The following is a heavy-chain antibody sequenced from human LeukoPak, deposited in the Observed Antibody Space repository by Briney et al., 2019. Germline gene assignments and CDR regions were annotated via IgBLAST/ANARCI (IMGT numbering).Heavy chain of an antibody. CDR2: FDPEDGET. CDR1: GYTLTELS. D-gene: IGHD1-26*01. Sequence: ASVTVSCTVSGYTLTELSMHWVRQAPGKGLEWMGGFDPEDGETIYAQKFQGRVTMTEDTSTDTAYMELSSLRSEDAAVYYCATSRFVYSAFDIWGQGTMVTVSS. CDR3: ATSRFVYSAFDI. J-gene: IGHJ3*02. V-gene: IGHV1-24*01.